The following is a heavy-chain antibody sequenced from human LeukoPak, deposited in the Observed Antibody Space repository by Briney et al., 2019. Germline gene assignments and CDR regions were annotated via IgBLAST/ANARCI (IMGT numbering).Heavy chain of an antibody. CDR3: ARGQSPSFYDMDV. Sequence: GRSLRLSCVASGFVFSDYGMHWVRQAPGMGLEWVAVIWSDGSNDRYAASVKGRFTISKDNSRNTLYLQMSSLRDDDTAVYYCARGQSPSFYDMDVWGQGTTVIVS. V-gene: IGHV3-33*01. J-gene: IGHJ6*02. CDR2: IWSDGSND. D-gene: IGHD3-16*02. CDR1: GFVFSDYG.